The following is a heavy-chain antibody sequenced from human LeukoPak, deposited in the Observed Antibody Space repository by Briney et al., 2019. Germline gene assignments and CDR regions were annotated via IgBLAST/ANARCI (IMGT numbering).Heavy chain of an antibody. CDR1: GFTFSSYG. Sequence: GGSLRLSCAASGFTFSSYGMHWVRQAPGKGLEWVAFIRYDGSNKYYADSVKGRFTISRDNSKNTLYLQMNSLRAEDTAVYYCAKDRGVVVPAAVLDDYWGQGTLVTVSS. J-gene: IGHJ4*02. CDR3: AKDRGVVVPAAVLDDY. CDR2: IRYDGSNK. D-gene: IGHD2-2*02. V-gene: IGHV3-30*02.